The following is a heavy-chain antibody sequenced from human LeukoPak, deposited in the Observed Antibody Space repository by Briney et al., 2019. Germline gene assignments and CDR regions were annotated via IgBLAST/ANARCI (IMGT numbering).Heavy chain of an antibody. CDR1: GGSISSGGYY. D-gene: IGHD3-10*01. CDR3: AIGRFEWGPVVDYYGMDV. Sequence: SETLSLTCTVSGGSISSGGYYWSWIRQHPGKGLEWIGYIYYSGSTYYIPSLKSRVTISVDTSKNQFSLKLSSVTAAGTAVYCCAIGRFEWGPVVDYYGMDVWGQGTTVTVSS. CDR2: IYYSGST. J-gene: IGHJ6*02. V-gene: IGHV4-31*03.